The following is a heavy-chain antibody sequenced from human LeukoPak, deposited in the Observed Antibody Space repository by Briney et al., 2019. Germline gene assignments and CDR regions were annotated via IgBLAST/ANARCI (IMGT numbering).Heavy chain of an antibody. V-gene: IGHV3-21*01. CDR3: ARDPSSSWEFRYYYYGMDV. J-gene: IGHJ6*02. Sequence: GGSLRLSCAASGFTFSTYSMHWVRQAPGKGLEWVSSISSSSSYINYADSVKGRFTISRDNAKNSLYLQMNSLRAEDTAVYYCARDPSSSWEFRYYYYGMDVWGQGTTVTVSS. D-gene: IGHD6-13*01. CDR2: ISSSSSYI. CDR1: GFTFSTYS.